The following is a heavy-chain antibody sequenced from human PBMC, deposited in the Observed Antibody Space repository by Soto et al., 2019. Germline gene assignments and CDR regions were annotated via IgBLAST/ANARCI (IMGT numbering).Heavy chain of an antibody. D-gene: IGHD3-3*01. J-gene: IGHJ2*01. V-gene: IGHV1-69*01. CDR1: GGTFSTYS. Sequence: QVQLVQSGAEVKKPGSSVKVSCKASGGTFSTYSISWVRQAPGQGLEWMGGSIPIFGTANYAQKFQGRVTITADESTSTTYMELSSLKTEDTAVYYCSRQGPVFGPVTDFLWYFDVWGRGTPVTVSS. CDR2: SIPIFGTA. CDR3: SRQGPVFGPVTDFLWYFDV.